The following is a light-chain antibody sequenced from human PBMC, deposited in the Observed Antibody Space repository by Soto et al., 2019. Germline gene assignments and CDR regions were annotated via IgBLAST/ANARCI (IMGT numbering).Light chain of an antibody. CDR3: QQYNNWPPWT. CDR2: GAS. J-gene: IGKJ1*01. V-gene: IGKV3-15*01. Sequence: EIVMTQSPATLSVSPGERVTLSCRASQSVSSNVAWYQQKPGQAPRLLFYGASTRATGIPARFSGSGSGTEFTLTISSLQSEDFAVYYCQQYNNWPPWTFGQGTKVEIK. CDR1: QSVSSN.